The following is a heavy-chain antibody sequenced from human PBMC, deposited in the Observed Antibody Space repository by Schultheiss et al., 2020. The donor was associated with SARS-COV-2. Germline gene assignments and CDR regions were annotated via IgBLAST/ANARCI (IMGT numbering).Heavy chain of an antibody. CDR3: AREGGSGYHYYYYYMDV. CDR1: GDSVSSGSYY. Sequence: SETLSLTCTVSGDSVSSGSYYWSWIRQPTGKGLEWIGYIYYGGSTNYNPSLKSRVTISVDTSKNQFSLKLSSVTAADTAVYYCAREGGSGYHYYYYYMDVWGKGTTVTVSS. CDR2: IYYGGST. V-gene: IGHV4-61*01. D-gene: IGHD3-22*01. J-gene: IGHJ6*03.